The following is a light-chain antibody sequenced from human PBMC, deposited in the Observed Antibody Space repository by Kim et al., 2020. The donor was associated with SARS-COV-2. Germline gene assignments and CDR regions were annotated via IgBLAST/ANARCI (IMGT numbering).Light chain of an antibody. V-gene: IGKV1-5*03. CDR1: QNINTW. J-gene: IGKJ2*01. CDR2: KVS. Sequence: DIQMTQSPSTLSASVGDRITITCRASQNINTWLAWYQQKPGKAPKLLIYKVSTLESGVPSRFSGSGSGTEFTLTISSLQPDDLATNYCQQYNSNSLYTFGQGTKLEI. CDR3: QQYNSNSLYT.